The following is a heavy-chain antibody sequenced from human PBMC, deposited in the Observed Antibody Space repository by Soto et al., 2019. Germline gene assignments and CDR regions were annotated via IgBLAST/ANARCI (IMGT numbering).Heavy chain of an antibody. CDR2: INTYNGNT. Sequence: QVQLVQSGAEVKNPGASVKVSCKASGYTFTRYGIGWARQAPGQGLEWMGWINTYNGNTYYAQNVQGRVTLTTDTAXSTAYMELRSLRSNDTAIYYCAMVDVYVTPSPQDVWGQGTTVIVSS. V-gene: IGHV1-18*01. CDR1: GYTFTRYG. CDR3: AMVDVYVTPSPQDV. J-gene: IGHJ6*02. D-gene: IGHD3-16*01.